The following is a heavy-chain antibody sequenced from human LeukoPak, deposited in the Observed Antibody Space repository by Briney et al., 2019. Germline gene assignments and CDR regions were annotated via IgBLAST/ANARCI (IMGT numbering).Heavy chain of an antibody. D-gene: IGHD1-26*01. V-gene: IGHV4-4*09. CDR2: IYTSGST. J-gene: IGHJ4*02. Sequence: SETLSLTCTVSGGFISSYYWSWIRQPPGKGLEWIGYIYTSGSTDYNPSLKSRVTISVDTSKNQFSLKLSSVTAADTAVYYCARQRGSYYDYWGQGTLVTVSS. CDR1: GGFISSYY. CDR3: ARQRGSYYDY.